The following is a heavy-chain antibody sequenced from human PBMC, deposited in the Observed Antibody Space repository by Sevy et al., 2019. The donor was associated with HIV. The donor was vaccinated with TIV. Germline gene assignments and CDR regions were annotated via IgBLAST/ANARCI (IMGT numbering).Heavy chain of an antibody. CDR2: ISSSGSTI. Sequence: GGYLRLSCAASGFTFSDYYMSWIRQAPGKGLEWVSYISSSGSTIYDADSVKGRFTISRDNAKNSLYLQMNSLRAEDTAVYYCARGPFSNYYGSGSPHGDYWGRGTLVTVSS. CDR3: ARGPFSNYYGSGSPHGDY. D-gene: IGHD3-10*01. V-gene: IGHV3-11*01. J-gene: IGHJ4*02. CDR1: GFTFSDYY.